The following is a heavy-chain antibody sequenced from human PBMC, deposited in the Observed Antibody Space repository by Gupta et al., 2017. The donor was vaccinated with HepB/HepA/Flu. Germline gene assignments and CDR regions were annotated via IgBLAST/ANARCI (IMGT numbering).Heavy chain of an antibody. J-gene: IGHJ5*02. CDR3: ARAGFDSWSNNWFDP. V-gene: IGHV3-21*01. D-gene: IGHD3-3*01. CDR2: MYSSGNYM. Sequence: QLVESGGGLVKPGGSMRLSCAASGFTVTTYAMNWVRQAPGKGLEGVSSMYSSGNYMYYADSVKGRFTISRDSANNSVYLHMNSLRAGDTAVYYCARAGFDSWSNNWFDPWGKGTLVTVSS. CDR1: GFTVTTYA.